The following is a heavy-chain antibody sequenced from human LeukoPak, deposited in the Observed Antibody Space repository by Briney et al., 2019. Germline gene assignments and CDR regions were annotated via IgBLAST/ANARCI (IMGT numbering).Heavy chain of an antibody. D-gene: IGHD2-15*01. Sequence: SQTLSLTCTVSGGSISSGDYYWSWVRQPPGKGLEWIGEIYHSGSTNYNPSLKSRVTISVDKSKNQFSLKLSSVTAADTAVYYCARPHRGNVVVVAATRSEWSSRDWYFDLWGRGTLITVSS. CDR3: ARPHRGNVVVVAATRSEWSSRDWYFDL. J-gene: IGHJ2*01. V-gene: IGHV4-30-4*01. CDR2: IYHSGST. CDR1: GGSISSGDYY.